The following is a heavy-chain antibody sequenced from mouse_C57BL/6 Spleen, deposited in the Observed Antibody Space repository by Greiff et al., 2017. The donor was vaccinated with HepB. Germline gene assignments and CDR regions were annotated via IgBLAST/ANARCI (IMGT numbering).Heavy chain of an antibody. CDR2: IDPSDSYT. V-gene: IGHV1-59*01. CDR3: ARGIYYYGSSPPFDY. CDR1: GYTFTSYW. J-gene: IGHJ2*01. Sequence: QVQLQQPGAELVRPGTSVKLSCKASGYTFTSYWMHWVKQRPGQGLEWIGVIDPSDSYTNYNQKFKGKATLTVDTSSSTAYMQLSSLTSEDSAVYYCARGIYYYGSSPPFDYWGQGTTLTVSS. D-gene: IGHD1-1*01.